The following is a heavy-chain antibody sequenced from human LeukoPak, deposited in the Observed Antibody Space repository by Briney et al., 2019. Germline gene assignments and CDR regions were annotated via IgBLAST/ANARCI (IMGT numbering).Heavy chain of an antibody. CDR3: ARKNDYGQEFDY. Sequence: SQTLSLTCTVSGGSINSGDYYWNWIRQHPGKGLEWIGYIYYSGNTYYNPSLKSRITISVDTSKNQFSLKLTSVTAADTAVYYCARKNDYGQEFDYWGQGTPVTVSS. V-gene: IGHV4-31*03. J-gene: IGHJ4*02. CDR2: IYYSGNT. CDR1: GGSINSGDYY. D-gene: IGHD4-17*01.